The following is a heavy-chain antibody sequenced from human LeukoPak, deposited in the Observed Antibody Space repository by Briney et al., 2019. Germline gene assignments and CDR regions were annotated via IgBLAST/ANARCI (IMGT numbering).Heavy chain of an antibody. CDR1: GFTFSSYG. D-gene: IGHD6-19*01. CDR3: AKAGVAGSAFDI. Sequence: GGTLRLSCAASGFTFSSYGMSWVRQAPGKRLEWVSGISWNSGSIGYADSVKGRFTISRDNAKNSLYLQMNSLRAEDMALYYCAKAGVAGSAFDIWGQGTMVTVSS. J-gene: IGHJ3*02. V-gene: IGHV3-9*03. CDR2: ISWNSGSI.